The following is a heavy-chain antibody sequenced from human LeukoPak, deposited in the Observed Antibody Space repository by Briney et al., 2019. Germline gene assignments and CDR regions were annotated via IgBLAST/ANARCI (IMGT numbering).Heavy chain of an antibody. V-gene: IGHV3-21*01. D-gene: IGHD5-12*01. CDR3: ARDGWVGGYASSRWFDP. J-gene: IGHJ5*02. Sequence: PGGSLRLSCAASGFTFSSYSMNWVRQAPGKGLEWVSSISSSSSYIYYADSVKGRFTISRDNAKNSLYLQMNSLRAEDTAVYYCARDGWVGGYASSRWFDPWGQGTLVTVSS. CDR2: ISSSSSYI. CDR1: GFTFSSYS.